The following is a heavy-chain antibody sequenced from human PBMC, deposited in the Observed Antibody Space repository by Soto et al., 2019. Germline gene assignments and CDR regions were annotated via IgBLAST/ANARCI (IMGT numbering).Heavy chain of an antibody. J-gene: IGHJ4*02. CDR1: GGSISSYY. V-gene: IGHV4-4*07. Sequence: ASETLSLTCTVSGGSISSYYWSWIRQPAGKGLEWIGRIYTSGSTNYNPSLKSRVTMSVDTSKNQFSLKLSSVTAADTAVYYCASDRGYCSGGSCYSFDYWGQGTLVTVSS. D-gene: IGHD2-15*01. CDR3: ASDRGYCSGGSCYSFDY. CDR2: IYTSGST.